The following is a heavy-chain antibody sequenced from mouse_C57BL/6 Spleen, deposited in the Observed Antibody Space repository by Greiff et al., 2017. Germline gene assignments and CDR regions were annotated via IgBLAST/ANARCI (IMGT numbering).Heavy chain of an antibody. D-gene: IGHD2-4*01. J-gene: IGHJ3*01. Sequence: IQLQQSGAELVKPGASVKISCKASGYAFSSYWMNWVKQRPGKGLEWIGQIYPGDGDTNYNGKFKGKATLTADKSSSTAYMQLSSLTSEDSAVYFCASYDYDGAWFAYWGQGTLVTVSA. CDR3: ASYDYDGAWFAY. CDR2: IYPGDGDT. V-gene: IGHV1-80*01. CDR1: GYAFSSYW.